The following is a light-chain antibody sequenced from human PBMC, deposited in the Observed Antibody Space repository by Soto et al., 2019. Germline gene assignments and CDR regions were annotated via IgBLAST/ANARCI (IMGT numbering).Light chain of an antibody. CDR3: QQANSFPRT. CDR1: QGISSY. Sequence: DIQMTQSPSSLPASVGDRVTITCRASQGISSYLVWYQQKPGKAPKLLIYAASSLQSGVPSRFSGSGSGTDFTLTISSLQPEDFATYYCQQANSFPRTFGQGTKVDIK. CDR2: AAS. V-gene: IGKV1-12*01. J-gene: IGKJ1*01.